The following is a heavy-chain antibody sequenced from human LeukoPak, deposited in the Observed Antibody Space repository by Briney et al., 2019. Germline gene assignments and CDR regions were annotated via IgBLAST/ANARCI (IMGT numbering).Heavy chain of an antibody. D-gene: IGHD6-19*01. CDR3: ATGGLSGWSLFLDV. CDR2: FDPEDGET. CDR1: GYTLTELS. V-gene: IGHV1-24*01. Sequence: ASVKVSCKVSGYTLTELSMHWVRQAPGKGLEWMGGFDPEDGETIYAQKFQGRVTMTEDTSTDTAYMELSSLRSEDTAVYYCATGGLSGWSLFLDVWGKGTTVTVSS. J-gene: IGHJ6*04.